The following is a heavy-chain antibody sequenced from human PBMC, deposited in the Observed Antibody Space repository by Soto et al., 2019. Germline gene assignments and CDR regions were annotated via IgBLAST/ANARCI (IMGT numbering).Heavy chain of an antibody. D-gene: IGHD3-3*01. CDR3: ARVLRFLERSITQSGMDV. V-gene: IGHV3-30-3*01. CDR2: ISYDGSNK. J-gene: IGHJ6*02. Sequence: GGSLRLSCAASGFTFSSYAMHWVRQAPGKGLEWVAVISYDGSNKYYADSVKGRFTISRDNSKNTLYLQMNSLRAEDTAVYYCARVLRFLERSITQSGMDVWGQGTTVTVSS. CDR1: GFTFSSYA.